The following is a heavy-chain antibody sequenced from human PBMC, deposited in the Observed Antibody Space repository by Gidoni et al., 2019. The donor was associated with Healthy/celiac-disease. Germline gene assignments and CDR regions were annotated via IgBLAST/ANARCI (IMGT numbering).Heavy chain of an antibody. Sequence: QVQLQESGPGLVKPSETLSLTCAVSGYSISSGYYWGWIRQPPGKGLEWIGCIYHSGSTYYNPSLKSRVTISVDTSKNQFSLKLSSVTAADTAVYYCARGRGATDAFDIWGQGTMVTVSS. CDR1: GYSISSGYY. D-gene: IGHD1-26*01. CDR2: IYHSGST. J-gene: IGHJ3*02. CDR3: ARGRGATDAFDI. V-gene: IGHV4-38-2*01.